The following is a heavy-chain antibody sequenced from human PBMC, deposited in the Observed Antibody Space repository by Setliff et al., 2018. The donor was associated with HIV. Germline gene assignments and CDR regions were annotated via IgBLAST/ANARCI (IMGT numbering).Heavy chain of an antibody. CDR3: ARVPVSSYYYYMDV. Sequence: GASVKVSCKASGYAFTNYNLHWVHQRRTRLEWVGSISASSVNTNCTQGRVTMTTDISTSTAYMELRSLRSDDSAVYFCARVPVSSYYYYMDVWGKGTTVTVSS. CDR1: GYAFTNYN. V-gene: IGHV1-18*01. J-gene: IGHJ6*03. D-gene: IGHD6-13*01. CDR2: ISASSVNT.